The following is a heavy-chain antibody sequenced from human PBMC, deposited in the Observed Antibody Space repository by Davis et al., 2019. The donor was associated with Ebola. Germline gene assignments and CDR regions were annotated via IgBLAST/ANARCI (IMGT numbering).Heavy chain of an antibody. CDR2: ISAYNGNT. CDR3: ARGPGPPRYCSGGSCYSGNWFDP. Sequence: ASVKVSCKASGYIFTSNDINWVRQATGQGLEWMGWISAYNGNTNYAQKLQGRVTMTTDTSTSTAYMELRSLRSDDTAVYYCARGPGPPRYCSGGSCYSGNWFDPWGQGTLVTVSS. CDR1: GYIFTSND. V-gene: IGHV1-18*01. D-gene: IGHD2-15*01. J-gene: IGHJ5*02.